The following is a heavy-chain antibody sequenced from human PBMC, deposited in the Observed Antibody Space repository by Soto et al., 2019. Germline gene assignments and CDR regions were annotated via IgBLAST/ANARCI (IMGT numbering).Heavy chain of an antibody. CDR3: ARHRSHCSGSYYQTNYYYMDV. Sequence: SETLSLTCTVSGGSISSDYWSWIRQPPGKGLEWFGYIYYSGSTNYNPSLKSRVTISVDTSKNQFSLKLSSVTAADTAVYYCARHRSHCSGSYYQTNYYYMDVWGKGPTVTLSS. CDR2: IYYSGST. CDR1: GGSISSDY. J-gene: IGHJ6*03. V-gene: IGHV4-59*08. D-gene: IGHD3-10*02.